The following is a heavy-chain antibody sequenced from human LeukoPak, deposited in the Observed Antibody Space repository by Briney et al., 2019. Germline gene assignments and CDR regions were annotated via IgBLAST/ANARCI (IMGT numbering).Heavy chain of an antibody. Sequence: ASVKVSCKASGYTFTSYDINWVRQATGQGLEWMGWMNPNSGNTGYAQKFQGRVTMTRDTSISTAYMELSRLRSDDTAVYYCAIIVGAILSFDYWGQGTLVTVSS. CDR1: GYTFTSYD. V-gene: IGHV1-8*01. J-gene: IGHJ4*02. CDR3: AIIVGAILSFDY. D-gene: IGHD1-26*01. CDR2: MNPNSGNT.